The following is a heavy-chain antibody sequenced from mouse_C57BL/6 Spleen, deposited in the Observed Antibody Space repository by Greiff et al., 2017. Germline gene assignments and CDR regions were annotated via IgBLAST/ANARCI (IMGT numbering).Heavy chain of an antibody. CDR3: TTTSVVTDYMDD. CDR2: IDPEDGDT. D-gene: IGHD2-12*01. J-gene: IGHJ4*01. Sequence: EVKLQQSGAELVRPGASVKLSCTASGFNINDYYMHWVKQRPEQGLEWIGRIDPEDGDTEYAPKFQGKATMTADTSSNTAYLHLSSLTSQDTAVXYCTTTSVVTDYMDDWGQGTSVTVSS. V-gene: IGHV14-1*01. CDR1: GFNINDYY.